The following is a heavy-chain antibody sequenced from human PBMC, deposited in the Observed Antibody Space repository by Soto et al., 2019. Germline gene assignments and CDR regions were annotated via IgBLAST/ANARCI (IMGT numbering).Heavy chain of an antibody. CDR3: ARDYGYYYGQGSYYMHGFDY. V-gene: IGHV1-69*13. J-gene: IGHJ4*02. D-gene: IGHD3-10*01. CDR1: GGTFSSYA. Sequence: SVKVSCKASGGTFSSYAISWVRQAPGQGLEWMGGIIPIFGTANYAQKFQGRVTITADESTSTAYMELSSLRSEDTAVYYCARDYGYYYGQGSYYMHGFDYWGQGTMVTVSS. CDR2: IIPIFGTA.